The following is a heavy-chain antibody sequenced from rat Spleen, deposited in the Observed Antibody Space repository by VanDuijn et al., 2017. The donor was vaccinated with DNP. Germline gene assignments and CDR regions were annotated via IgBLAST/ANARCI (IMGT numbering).Heavy chain of an antibody. CDR1: GFTFSVYN. CDR3: TTHGSIATISTGAMDV. CDR2: ISYEGSST. D-gene: IGHD1-2*01. J-gene: IGHJ4*01. Sequence: EVQLVESGGDLVRPGGSLKLSCTASGFTFSVYNMAWVRQSPRTGLEWVATISYEGSSTYYRDSVKGRFTISRDNVKNNLYLEMDSLRPEDTATYYCTTHGSIATISTGAMDVWGQGTSVTVSS. V-gene: IGHV5-7*01.